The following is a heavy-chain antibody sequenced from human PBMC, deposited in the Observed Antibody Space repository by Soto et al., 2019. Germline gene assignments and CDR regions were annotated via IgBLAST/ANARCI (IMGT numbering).Heavy chain of an antibody. V-gene: IGHV1-3*01. CDR2: INAGNGDT. J-gene: IGHJ4*02. CDR3: ASSIRLAGDY. CDR1: GYTFTSYA. Sequence: QVQLVQSGAEVKKPGASGKVACKASGYTFTSYAMHWVRQAPGQRLEWMGWINAGNGDTKYSQKFQGRGTITRDTSASTAYMELSSLRSEDTAVYYCASSIRLAGDYWGQGTLVTVSS.